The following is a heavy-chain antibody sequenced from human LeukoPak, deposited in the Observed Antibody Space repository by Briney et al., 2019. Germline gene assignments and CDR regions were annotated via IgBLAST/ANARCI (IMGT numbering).Heavy chain of an antibody. CDR3: ARQARINAYDSSGYYHYYFDY. Sequence: SETLSLTCTVSGGSISSSSYYWGWIRQPPGKGLEWIGSIYYSGSTYYNPSLKSRVTISVDTSKNQFSLKLSSVTAADTAVYYCARQARINAYDSSGYYHYYFDYWGQGTLVTVSS. J-gene: IGHJ4*02. V-gene: IGHV4-39*01. CDR1: GGSISSSSYY. CDR2: IYYSGST. D-gene: IGHD3-22*01.